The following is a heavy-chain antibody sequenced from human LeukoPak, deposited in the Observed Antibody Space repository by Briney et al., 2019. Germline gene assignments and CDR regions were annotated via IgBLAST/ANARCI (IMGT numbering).Heavy chain of an antibody. CDR2: IYWNDDK. CDR1: GFSISSSGVG. Sequence: SAPTLVKPTQTLTLTCIFSGFSISSSGVGVGWIRQPPGKALEWLALIYWNDDKRYNPSLKTRLTIAKDTFNNQVVHTLTNTDPVDTATYYCAHEERYSFHLFDNGGQGTLVTVSS. J-gene: IGHJ4*02. D-gene: IGHD5-18*01. CDR3: AHEERYSFHLFDN. V-gene: IGHV2-5*01.